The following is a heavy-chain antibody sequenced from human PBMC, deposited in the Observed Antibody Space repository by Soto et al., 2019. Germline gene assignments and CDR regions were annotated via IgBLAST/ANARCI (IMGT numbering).Heavy chain of an antibody. Sequence: EVQLVESGGGFNQPGGSLRLSCAASGFTFSTYCMHWVRHTPGTGLVWVSRTCRYGRELYYADSVKGRFTISRDDAKNTLYLQMDSLRGEDRGIYYCVRRTTAWRGMDYLGQGALVTVA. CDR1: GFTFSTYC. CDR2: TCRYGREL. D-gene: IGHD2-2*01. J-gene: IGHJ4*02. V-gene: IGHV3-74*01. CDR3: VRRTTAWRGMDY.